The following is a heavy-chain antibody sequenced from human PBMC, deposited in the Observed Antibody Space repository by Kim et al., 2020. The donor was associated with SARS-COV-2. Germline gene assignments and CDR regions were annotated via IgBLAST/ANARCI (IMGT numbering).Heavy chain of an antibody. CDR1: GGSISSYY. CDR3: ARAQARGVRGVRSLDYFDY. V-gene: IGHV4-59*01. D-gene: IGHD3-10*01. Sequence: SETLSLTCTVSGGSISSYYWSWIRQPPGKGLEWIGYIYYSGSTNYNPSLKSRVTISVDTSKNQFSLKLSSVTAADTAVYYCARAQARGVRGVRSLDYFDYWGQGTLVTVSS. CDR2: IYYSGST. J-gene: IGHJ4*02.